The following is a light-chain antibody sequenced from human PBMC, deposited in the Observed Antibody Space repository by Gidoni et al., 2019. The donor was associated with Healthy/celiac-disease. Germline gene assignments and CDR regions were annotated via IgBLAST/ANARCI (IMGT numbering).Light chain of an antibody. J-gene: IGKJ2*01. V-gene: IGKV3-11*01. CDR1: QSVSSY. Sequence: EIVLTQSPATLSLYPGERATLSCRASQSVSSYLDWYQQKPGQAPRLLIYDASNRATGIPARFSGSGSGTDFTLTISSLEPEDFAVYYCQQRSNWHPTTFGQGTKLEIK. CDR3: QQRSNWHPTT. CDR2: DAS.